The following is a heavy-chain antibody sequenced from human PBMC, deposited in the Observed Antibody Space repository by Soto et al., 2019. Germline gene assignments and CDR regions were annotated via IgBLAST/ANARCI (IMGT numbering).Heavy chain of an antibody. CDR3: ARDAAVGVLEY. V-gene: IGHV1-18*01. CDR2: ISAYNGNT. CDR1: GYTFTSYG. D-gene: IGHD3-10*01. Sequence: QVQLVQSGAEVKKPGASVTVSCKASGYTFTSYGISWVRQAPGQGPAWMGWISAYNGNTNYAQKLQGRVTMTTDTSTSTAYMELRSVRAEDTAVYYCARDAAVGVLEYWGQGSLVTVSS. J-gene: IGHJ4*02.